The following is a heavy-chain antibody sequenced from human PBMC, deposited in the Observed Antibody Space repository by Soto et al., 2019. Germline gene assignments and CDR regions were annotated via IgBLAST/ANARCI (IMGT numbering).Heavy chain of an antibody. J-gene: IGHJ4*02. CDR2: IYWDEDK. CDR1: GFSLTTSGVG. Sequence: QITLKESGPTLVKPTQTLTLTCTFSGFSLTTSGVGVGWIRQPPGKALEWLALIYWDEDKRYSPSLKNRLTITKDTSKNQVVLIMTNMDPLDTATYYCAHDSRGLYGFDYWGQGTLVTVSS. CDR3: AHDSRGLYGFDY. V-gene: IGHV2-5*02. D-gene: IGHD6-19*01.